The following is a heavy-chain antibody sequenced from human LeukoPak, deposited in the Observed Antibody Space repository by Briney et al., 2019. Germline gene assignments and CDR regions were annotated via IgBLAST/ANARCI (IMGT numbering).Heavy chain of an antibody. D-gene: IGHD2-2*02. V-gene: IGHV4-59*01. Sequence: PSETLSLTCTVSGGSISSYYWSWIRQPPGKGLEWIGYTYYSGSTNYNPSLKSRVTISVDTSKNQFSLKLSSVTAADTAVYYCARRGYCSSTSCYTFDYWGQGTLVTVSS. CDR3: ARRGYCSSTSCYTFDY. J-gene: IGHJ4*02. CDR2: TYYSGST. CDR1: GGSISSYY.